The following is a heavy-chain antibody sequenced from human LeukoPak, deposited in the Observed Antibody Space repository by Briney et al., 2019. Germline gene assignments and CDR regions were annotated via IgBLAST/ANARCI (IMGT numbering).Heavy chain of an antibody. CDR2: ISYDGSNK. Sequence: GGSLRLSCAASGFTFSSYAMHWVRQAPGKGLEWVAAISYDGSNKYYADSVKGRFTISRDNSKNTLYLQMNSLRAEDTAVYYCARGMSAGPPPNYGMDVWGQGTTVTVSS. J-gene: IGHJ6*02. D-gene: IGHD6-13*01. CDR3: ARGMSAGPPPNYGMDV. V-gene: IGHV3-30*04. CDR1: GFTFSSYA.